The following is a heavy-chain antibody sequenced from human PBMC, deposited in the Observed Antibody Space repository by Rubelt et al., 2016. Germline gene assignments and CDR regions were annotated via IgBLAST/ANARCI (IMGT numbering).Heavy chain of an antibody. V-gene: IGHV4-34*02. D-gene: IGHD1-1*01. CDR3: VRGGNNYAHKGGFDR. CDR1: VGTFSGYY. CDR2: INHSGDT. Sequence: QVELQQWGAGLLKPSETLSLTCDVYVGTFSGYYWNWIRQPPGKGLEWIGGINHSGDTNYNPSLQGRVSISMAASTRQFSLRLSSATAADTAVYYCVRGGNNYAHKGGFDRWGQGTLVTVSS. J-gene: IGHJ4*02.